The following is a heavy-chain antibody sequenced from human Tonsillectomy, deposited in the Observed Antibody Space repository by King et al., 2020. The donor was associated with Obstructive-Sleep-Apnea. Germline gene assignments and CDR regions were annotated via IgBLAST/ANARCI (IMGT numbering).Heavy chain of an antibody. J-gene: IGHJ4*02. CDR2: IWYDGSNK. Sequence: VQLVESGGGVVQPGRSLRLSCAASGFPLSSYGMHWVRQAPGQGLEWVAVIWYDGSNKYYTDSVKGRLTISRDNSKNTLYLLMNSLSAEDTDVYYCARDRYYGSGDLDYWGQGTLVTVSS. CDR3: ARDRYYGSGDLDY. V-gene: IGHV3-33*01. D-gene: IGHD3-10*01. CDR1: GFPLSSYG.